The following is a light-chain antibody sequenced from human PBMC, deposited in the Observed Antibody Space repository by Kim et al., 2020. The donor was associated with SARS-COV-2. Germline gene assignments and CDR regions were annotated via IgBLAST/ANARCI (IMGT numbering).Light chain of an antibody. J-gene: IGKJ2*01. Sequence: DIQMTQSPSSLSASVGGRVTITCRASQPIASYLNWYQHKPGQAPKLLIYAASTLQHGVPSRFGGSGSETEFTLTIGGLQPEDFATYYCQQSYTLPRSFGQGTKLEI. CDR3: QQSYTLPRS. CDR1: QPIASY. V-gene: IGKV1-39*01. CDR2: AAS.